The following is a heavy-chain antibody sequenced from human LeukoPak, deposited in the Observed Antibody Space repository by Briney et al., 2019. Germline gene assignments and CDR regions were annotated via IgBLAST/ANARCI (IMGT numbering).Heavy chain of an antibody. Sequence: PSETLSLTCTVSGGSISSSSYYWGWIRQPPGKGLEWIGSIYYSGSTYYNPSLKSRVTISVDTSKNQFSLKLSSVTAADTAVYYCARLTQLDPVGHMDVWGKGTTVTVSS. CDR1: GGSISSSSYY. CDR3: ARLTQLDPVGHMDV. V-gene: IGHV4-39*01. CDR2: IYYSGST. D-gene: IGHD6-6*01. J-gene: IGHJ6*03.